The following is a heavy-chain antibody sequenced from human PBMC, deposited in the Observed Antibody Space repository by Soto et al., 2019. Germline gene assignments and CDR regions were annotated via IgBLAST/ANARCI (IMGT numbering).Heavy chain of an antibody. D-gene: IGHD3-3*01. V-gene: IGHV3-30*18. CDR3: EKDSGDTIFGVVIMDGYYFDY. CDR1: GFTFSSYG. J-gene: IGHJ4*02. Sequence: QVQLVESGGGVVQPGRSLRLSCAASGFTFSSYGMHWVRQAPGKGLEWVAVISYDGSNKYYADSVKGRFTISRDNSKNSLYMKMNSLRAEDTAVYYCEKDSGDTIFGVVIMDGYYFDYWGQGTLVTVSS. CDR2: ISYDGSNK.